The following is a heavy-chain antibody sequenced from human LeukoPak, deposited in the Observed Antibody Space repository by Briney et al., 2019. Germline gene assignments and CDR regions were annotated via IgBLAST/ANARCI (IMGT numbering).Heavy chain of an antibody. J-gene: IGHJ4*02. CDR2: IGIDSGNT. V-gene: IGHV3-48*01. D-gene: IGHD5-24*01. CDR1: GLTISDYS. CDR3: ARDYKYAFDN. Sequence: PGGSPRLSCAASGLTISDYSMNWVRQAPGKGLEWISYIGIDSGNTNYADSVKGRFTISGDKAKNSLYLQMNSLRVEDTAVYYCARDYKYAFDNWGQGTLVTVSS.